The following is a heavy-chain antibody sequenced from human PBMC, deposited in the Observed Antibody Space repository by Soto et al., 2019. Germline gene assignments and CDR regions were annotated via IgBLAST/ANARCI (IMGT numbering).Heavy chain of an antibody. D-gene: IGHD1-26*01. CDR3: ARKSYIGNFGLDV. V-gene: IGHV1-18*01. CDR1: GYTFTNYD. J-gene: IGHJ6*02. CDR2: ISISKGKT. Sequence: QVQLVQSGAEVKRPGASVKVSCKASGYTFTNYDVAWVRRAPGQGLQWMGWISISKGKTYYEQSFQGRVTMTTDTVTTTGHMEVRSLRSDDTAVYYCARKSYIGNFGLDVWGQGTTVTVSS.